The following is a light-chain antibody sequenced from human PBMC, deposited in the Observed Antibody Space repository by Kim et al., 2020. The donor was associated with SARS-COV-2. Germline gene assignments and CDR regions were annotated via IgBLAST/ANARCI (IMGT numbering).Light chain of an antibody. CDR2: GGS. J-gene: IGKJ1*01. Sequence: STGERVTLSGRASEGVYTRCAWYRQKPGQAPRILITGGSTRAIGVPARFSGSGSGTEFTLTIDSLKSEDFAFYYCLKYYNWPRTFGQGTKVDIK. V-gene: IGKV3-15*01. CDR1: EGVYTR. CDR3: LKYYNWPRT.